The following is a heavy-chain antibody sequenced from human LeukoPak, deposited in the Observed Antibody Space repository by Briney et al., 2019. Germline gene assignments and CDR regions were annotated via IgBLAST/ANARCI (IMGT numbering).Heavy chain of an antibody. V-gene: IGHV3-48*02. Sequence: PGVSLRLSCAASGFTFSSYSMNWVRQAPGKGLEWVSHITSTSNTIYYADSVKGRFTISRDNAKNSLYLRMNSLRDEDTAVYYCARDLGSGGATTYFDSWGQGTLVTVSS. CDR3: ARDLGSGGATTYFDS. J-gene: IGHJ4*02. CDR1: GFTFSSYS. D-gene: IGHD1-26*01. CDR2: ITSTSNTI.